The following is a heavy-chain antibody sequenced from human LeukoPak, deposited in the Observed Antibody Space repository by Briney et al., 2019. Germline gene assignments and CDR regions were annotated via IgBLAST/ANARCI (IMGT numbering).Heavy chain of an antibody. CDR1: GFTFSKYW. V-gene: IGHV3-7*05. Sequence: GGSLRLSCAASGFTFSKYWMSWVRQAPGKGLEWVANIKQDGSEKHYVDSVKGRFTISRDNAKNSLYLQMNSLKTEDTAVYYCTTVDIVATIQGGFWYYGMDVWGQGTTVTVSS. CDR3: TTVDIVATIQGGFWYYGMDV. J-gene: IGHJ6*02. CDR2: IKQDGSEK. D-gene: IGHD5-12*01.